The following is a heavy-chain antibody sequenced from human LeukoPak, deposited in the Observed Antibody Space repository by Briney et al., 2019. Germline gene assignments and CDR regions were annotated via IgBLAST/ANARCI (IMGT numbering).Heavy chain of an antibody. CDR3: ATSVLRLDILTGYYAGRDALDI. V-gene: IGHV1-24*01. J-gene: IGHJ3*02. CDR1: GYTLTELS. D-gene: IGHD3-9*01. CDR2: HDPKDGET. Sequence: ASVTVSCRVSGYTLTELSMHWVRPAPGKGLEWMGGHDPKDGETIYAQKFQGRVTMTEDTSIDTAYMELSRLRSEDTAVYYCATSVLRLDILTGYYAGRDALDIWGQGTLVTVSS.